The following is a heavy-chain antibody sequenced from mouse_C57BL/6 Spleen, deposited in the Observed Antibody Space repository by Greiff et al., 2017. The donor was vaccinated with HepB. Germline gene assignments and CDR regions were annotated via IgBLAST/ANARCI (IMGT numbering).Heavy chain of an antibody. D-gene: IGHD1-1*01. CDR2: IYPGDGDT. J-gene: IGHJ2*01. Sequence: VQLQQSGPELVKPGASVKISCKASGYAFSSSWMNWVKQRPGKGFEWIGRIYPGDGDTNYNGKFKGKATLTADKSSSTAYMQLSSLTSEDSAVYFCARGGDYYGSSLFDYWGQGTTLTVSS. V-gene: IGHV1-82*01. CDR1: GYAFSSSW. CDR3: ARGGDYYGSSLFDY.